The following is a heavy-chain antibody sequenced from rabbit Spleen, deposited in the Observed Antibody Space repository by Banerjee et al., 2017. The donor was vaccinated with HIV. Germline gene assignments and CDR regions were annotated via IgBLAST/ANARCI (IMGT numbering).Heavy chain of an antibody. Sequence: QSLEESGGDLVKPGASLTLTCTASGFSFSSSDWIYWVRQAPGKGLEWIGYIDPVFGTTYYANWVNGRFSISRENAQNTVFLQVTSLTAADTATYFCARDGAGGSYFALWGPGTLVTVS. V-gene: IGHV1S40*01. CDR1: GFSFSSSDW. CDR3: ARDGAGGSYFAL. D-gene: IGHD8-1*01. J-gene: IGHJ4*01. CDR2: IDPVFGTT.